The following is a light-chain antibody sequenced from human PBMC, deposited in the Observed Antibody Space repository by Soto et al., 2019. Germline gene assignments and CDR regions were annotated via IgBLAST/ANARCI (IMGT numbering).Light chain of an antibody. CDR2: GAS. J-gene: IGKJ2*01. V-gene: IGKV3-20*01. Sequence: ESMLTQSPGTLSLSPGERATLSCRASQSVSTRYLAWYQQKPGQAPRLLIYGASIRAAGIPDRFSGSGSGTDLALTISRLEPEDFAVYCCHQFGSSPLAFTFGQGTKLEI. CDR1: QSVSTRY. CDR3: HQFGSSPLAFT.